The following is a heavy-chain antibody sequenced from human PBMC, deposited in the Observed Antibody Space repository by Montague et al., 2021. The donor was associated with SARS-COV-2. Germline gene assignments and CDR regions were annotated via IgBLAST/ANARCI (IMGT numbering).Heavy chain of an antibody. CDR2: IYYRGST. D-gene: IGHD5/OR15-5a*01. CDR1: GGSMNSYY. CDR3: ARESTYSWFDS. V-gene: IGHV4-59*01. J-gene: IGHJ5*01. Sequence: SETLSLTCSVSGGSMNSYYWSWLRQTPGKGLEWIGYIYYRGSTNYNPSLKSRVTISVDTSKNQFSLSLTSVTAADTAVYYCARESTYSWFDSWGQGTLVTVSS.